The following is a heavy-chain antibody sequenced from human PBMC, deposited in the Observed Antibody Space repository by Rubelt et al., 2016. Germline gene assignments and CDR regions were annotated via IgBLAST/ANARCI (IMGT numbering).Heavy chain of an antibody. CDR3: AREGTTARGWYDALDI. Sequence: QVQLVQSGAEVKKPGASVKVSCKASEYSFTKNPIHWVRQAPGQRLEWMGWINAGNGNPQYSQKFPGRVTSTRDTSARTAYMGLSGLSSEDTAGDYCAREGTTARGWYDALDIWGQGTMVTVSS. CDR2: INAGNGNP. D-gene: IGHD6-19*01. J-gene: IGHJ3*02. CDR1: EYSFTKNP. V-gene: IGHV1-3*01.